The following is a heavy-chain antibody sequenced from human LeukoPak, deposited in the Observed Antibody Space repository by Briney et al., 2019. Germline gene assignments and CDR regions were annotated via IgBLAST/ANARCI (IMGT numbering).Heavy chain of an antibody. CDR3: ARFAYGTDYFPGHY. J-gene: IGHJ4*02. CDR2: IYPSDSDT. V-gene: IGHV5-51*01. CDR1: GYIFSNYW. D-gene: IGHD3/OR15-3a*01. Sequence: GESLKISCKGSGYIFSNYWIGWVRQMPGKGLEWMGIIYPSDSDTRYSPSFQGQVTISVDKSITTAYLQWSSLKASDTAMYYCARFAYGTDYFPGHYWGQGTLVAVSS.